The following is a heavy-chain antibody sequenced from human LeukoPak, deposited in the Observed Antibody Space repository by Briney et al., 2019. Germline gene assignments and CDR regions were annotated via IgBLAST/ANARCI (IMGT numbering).Heavy chain of an antibody. J-gene: IGHJ4*02. D-gene: IGHD3-10*01. CDR3: ARGGVDYYGSGTYYLMYYFDY. CDR2: ISGSGGAT. CDR1: RFSFSSYS. Sequence: PGGSLRLSCTASRFSFSSYSMSWVRQAPGKGLEWVSGISGSGGATYYADSVKGRFTISRDVPNNTLYLQMNSLRAEDTAVYFCARGGVDYYGSGTYYLMYYFDYWGQGALVTVSS. V-gene: IGHV3-23*01.